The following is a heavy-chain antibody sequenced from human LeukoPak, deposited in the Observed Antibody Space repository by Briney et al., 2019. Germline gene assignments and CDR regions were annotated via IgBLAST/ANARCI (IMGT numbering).Heavy chain of an antibody. V-gene: IGHV3-53*01. CDR2: IYSGGST. CDR1: GFTVSSNY. D-gene: IGHD5-24*01. Sequence: GGSLRLSCAASGFTVSSNYMNWVRQAPGKGLQWVSVIYSGGSTDYADFVKGRFTISKDTSKNTLYLQMNSLRAEDTAVYYCARTRDGFYYYYGMDVWGQGTTVTVSS. CDR3: ARTRDGFYYYYGMDV. J-gene: IGHJ6*02.